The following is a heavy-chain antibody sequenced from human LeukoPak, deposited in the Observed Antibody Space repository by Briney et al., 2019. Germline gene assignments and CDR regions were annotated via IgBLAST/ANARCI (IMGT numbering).Heavy chain of an antibody. D-gene: IGHD7-27*01. CDR1: GGSISSSN. CDR2: IYYSGST. V-gene: IGHV4-59*08. Sequence: KSSETLSLTCAVSGGSISSSNWNWIRQSPGTGLEWIGYIYYSGSTNYNPSLKSRVTISVDTSKNQFSLKLSSVTAADTAVYYCARRLWGFPYSIVAWGQGTTVTVSS. J-gene: IGHJ6*02. CDR3: ARRLWGFPYSIVA.